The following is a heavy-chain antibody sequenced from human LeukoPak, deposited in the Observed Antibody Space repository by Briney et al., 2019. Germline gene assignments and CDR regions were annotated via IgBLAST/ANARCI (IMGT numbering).Heavy chain of an antibody. D-gene: IGHD3-10*01. CDR3: ARAGGYYYGSGSGNYYYYYGMDV. CDR2: IIPIFGTA. CDR1: GGTFSSYA. J-gene: IGHJ6*04. Sequence: ASVKVSCKAFGGTFSSYAISWVRQAPGQGLEWMGGIIPIFGTANYAQKFQGRVTITADESTSTAYMELSSLRSEDTAVCYCARAGGYYYGSGSGNYYYYYGMDVWGKGTTVTVSS. V-gene: IGHV1-69*01.